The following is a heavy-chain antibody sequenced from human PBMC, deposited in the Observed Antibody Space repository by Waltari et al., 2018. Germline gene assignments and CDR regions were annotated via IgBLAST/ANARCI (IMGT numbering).Heavy chain of an antibody. J-gene: IGHJ6*02. V-gene: IGHV3-7*03. CDR2: INQDGSAK. CDR3: TRRFFNDYWYGMDV. CDR1: GFTLNSHW. D-gene: IGHD3-3*01. Sequence: EVQLVESGGGLVQPGGSLRISCAASGFTLNSHWMSWVRQAPGKGLEWVANINQDGSAKVYLDAVRGRFTVSRDNTQSSLFLQMNSLTAEDTAVYYCTRRFFNDYWYGMDVWGQGTTVAVSS.